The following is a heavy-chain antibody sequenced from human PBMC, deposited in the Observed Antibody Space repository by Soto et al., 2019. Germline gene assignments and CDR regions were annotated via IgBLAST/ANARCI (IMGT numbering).Heavy chain of an antibody. V-gene: IGHV3-23*01. CDR3: AKHRYFDFWSGNIRASGIIDP. J-gene: IGHJ5*02. Sequence: PGGSLRLSCAASGFTFSSYWMSWVRQAPGKGLEWVSAISGSGGSTYYADSVKGRFTISRDNSKNTLYLQMNSLRAEDTAVYYCAKHRYFDFWSGNIRASGIIDPWGQGTLVTVSS. CDR2: ISGSGGST. CDR1: GFTFSSYW. D-gene: IGHD3-3*01.